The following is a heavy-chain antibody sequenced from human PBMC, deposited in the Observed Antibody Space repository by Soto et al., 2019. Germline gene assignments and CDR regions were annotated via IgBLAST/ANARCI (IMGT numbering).Heavy chain of an antibody. D-gene: IGHD1-26*01. CDR1: GDSISSYY. V-gene: IGHV4-59*01. J-gene: IGHJ4*02. CDR2: VSNGGGT. Sequence: SETLSLTCTVSGDSISSYYWSWFRQPPGKGLQWIGYVSNGGGTNYNPSLWSRVTISLGTSKNQFSLRLSSVTAGDTAVYFCARGSINVGAQVNDCWGQGTLVTVSS. CDR3: ARGSINVGAQVNDC.